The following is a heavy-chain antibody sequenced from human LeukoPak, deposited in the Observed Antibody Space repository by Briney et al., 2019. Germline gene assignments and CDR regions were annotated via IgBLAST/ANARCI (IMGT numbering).Heavy chain of an antibody. D-gene: IGHD2-15*01. CDR1: GFTFSSYA. Sequence: GGSLRLSCAASGFTFSSYAMSWVRQAPGKGLEWVSAISGSGGSTYYADSVKGRFTISRDNSKNTLYLQMNSLRAEDTAVYYCARDFGLRCSGGTCYSVYYYGMDVWGKGTTVTVSS. J-gene: IGHJ6*04. CDR3: ARDFGLRCSGGTCYSVYYYGMDV. V-gene: IGHV3-23*01. CDR2: ISGSGGST.